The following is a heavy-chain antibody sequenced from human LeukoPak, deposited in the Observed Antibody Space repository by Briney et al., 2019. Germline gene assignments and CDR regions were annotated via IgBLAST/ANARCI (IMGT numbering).Heavy chain of an antibody. J-gene: IGHJ4*02. CDR1: GYTFTSYD. D-gene: IGHD4-17*01. CDR2: MNPNSGNT. CDR3: ARDAAYGDYTIDY. V-gene: IGHV1-18*01. Sequence: GASVKVSCKASGYTFTSYDIHWVRQATGQGLEWMGWMNPNSGNTNYAQKLQGRVTMTTDTSTSTAYMELRSLRSDDTAVYYCARDAAYGDYTIDYWGQGTLVTVSS.